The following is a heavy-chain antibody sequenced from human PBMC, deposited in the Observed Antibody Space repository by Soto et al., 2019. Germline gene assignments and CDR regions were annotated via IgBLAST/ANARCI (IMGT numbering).Heavy chain of an antibody. Sequence: QVQLVQSGAEVEKPGASVKVSCKASEYTFTGYYMHWVRQAPGQGLEWMGWINFNSGGTNYAQKFQGRVTMTRDTSISTAYMELSSLRSDDMAVYYCARGRTTGVDYWGQGTLVTVSS. CDR1: EYTFTGYY. J-gene: IGHJ4*02. V-gene: IGHV1-2*02. D-gene: IGHD3-10*01. CDR3: ARGRTTGVDY. CDR2: INFNSGGT.